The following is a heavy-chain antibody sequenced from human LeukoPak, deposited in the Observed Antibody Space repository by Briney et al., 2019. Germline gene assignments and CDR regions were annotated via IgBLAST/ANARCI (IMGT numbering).Heavy chain of an antibody. J-gene: IGHJ4*02. CDR2: INPSGAST. Sequence: ASVKVSCKASGYTFTSYHMHWVRQAPGQGLEWMGLINPSGASTSYAQKFQGRVTMTRDMSTSTLYMELSSLRSEDTAVYYCARDLGDGAGASYFDYWGQGTLVTVSS. V-gene: IGHV1-46*01. CDR3: ARDLGDGAGASYFDY. CDR1: GYTFTSYH. D-gene: IGHD3-16*01.